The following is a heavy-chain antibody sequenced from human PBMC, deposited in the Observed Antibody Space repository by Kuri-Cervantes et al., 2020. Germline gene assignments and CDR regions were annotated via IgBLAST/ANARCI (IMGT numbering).Heavy chain of an antibody. J-gene: IGHJ5*01. CDR1: GGSFSGYY. CDR3: ARDSRVGWFDP. CDR2: INHSGST. V-gene: IGHV4-34*01. Sequence: SQTLSLTCAVDGGSFSGYYWSWIRQPPGKGLEWSGEINHSGSTNYNPSLKSRVTISVDTSKNQFSLKLSSVTAADTAVYYSARDSRVGWFDPWGQGTLVTVSS. D-gene: IGHD2-15*01.